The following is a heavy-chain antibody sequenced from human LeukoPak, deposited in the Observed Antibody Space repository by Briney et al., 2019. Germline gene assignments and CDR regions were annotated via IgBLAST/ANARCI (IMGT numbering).Heavy chain of an antibody. CDR1: GFTFTTYP. D-gene: IGHD6-13*01. CDR3: ARDLTYSSSWTFDY. V-gene: IGHV3-23*01. CDR2: ISVGGVTK. J-gene: IGHJ4*02. Sequence: RAGASLRLSCAASGFTFTTYPMTWFRQAPGKGLKWVPLISVGGVTKYYADSVKGRFTISRDNSKNTLYLQMNSLRAEDTAVYYCARDLTYSSSWTFDYWGQGTLVTVSS.